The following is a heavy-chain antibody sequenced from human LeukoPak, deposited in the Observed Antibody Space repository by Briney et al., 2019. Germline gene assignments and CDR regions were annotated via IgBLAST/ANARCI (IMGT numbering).Heavy chain of an antibody. CDR2: IYYSGST. CDR3: ASQLVTDTLYAEYFQH. J-gene: IGHJ1*01. V-gene: IGHV4-39*07. CDR1: GFTFSSYG. D-gene: IGHD4-23*01. Sequence: PGGSLRLSCAASGFTFSSYGMHWVRQAPGKGLEWIGSIYYSGSTYYNPSLKSRVTISVDTSKNQFSLKLSSVTAADTAVYYCASQLVTDTLYAEYFQHWGQGTLVTVSS.